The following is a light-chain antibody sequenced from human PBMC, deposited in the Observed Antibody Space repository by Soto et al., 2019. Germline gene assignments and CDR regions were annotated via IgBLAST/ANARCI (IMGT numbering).Light chain of an antibody. V-gene: IGKV1-5*03. J-gene: IGKJ1*01. CDR2: KAS. CDR3: QQYDNDSWT. Sequence: DLQMTQSLSTLSASVGDRVIITCRASQSISSWLAWYQQKPGKAPNLLIYKASTLKSGVPSRFSGSGSGTEFTLTISSLQPDDFATYYCQQYDNDSWTFGQGTKVEIK. CDR1: QSISSW.